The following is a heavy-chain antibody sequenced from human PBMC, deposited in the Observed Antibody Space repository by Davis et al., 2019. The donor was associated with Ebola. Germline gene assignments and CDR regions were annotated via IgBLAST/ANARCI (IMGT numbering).Heavy chain of an antibody. Sequence: PGGSLRLSCAASGFTFNNYGMNWVRQAPGKGLEWVSSISSRSSYIYYAESLKGRFTISRDNSKNTLYLQMGSLRAEDMAVYYCARVGTAAADYWGQGTLVTVSS. D-gene: IGHD6-13*01. CDR2: ISSRSSYI. CDR3: ARVGTAAADY. CDR1: GFTFNNYG. J-gene: IGHJ4*02. V-gene: IGHV3-21*01.